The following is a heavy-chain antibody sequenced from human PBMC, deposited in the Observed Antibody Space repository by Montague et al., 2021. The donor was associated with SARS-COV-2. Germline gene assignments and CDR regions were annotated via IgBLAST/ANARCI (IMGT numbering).Heavy chain of an antibody. CDR2: IYVNGRTFNSGST. Sequence: TLSLTCSVSGGSISSGSYYWSWIRQPAGKGLEWIGRIYVNGRTFNSGSTKYNPSLMSRAIISLDTSKNQFSLTLSSVTAADTAVYYCVSSVGIIAMSATNFDYWGQGTLVTVSS. CDR3: VSSVGIIAMSATNFDY. D-gene: IGHD6-19*01. CDR1: GGSISSGSYY. J-gene: IGHJ4*02. V-gene: IGHV4-61*02.